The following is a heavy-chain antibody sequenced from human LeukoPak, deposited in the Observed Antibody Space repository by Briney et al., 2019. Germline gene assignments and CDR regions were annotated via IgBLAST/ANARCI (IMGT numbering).Heavy chain of an antibody. CDR1: GGSISSGGYY. CDR2: IYYSGST. CDR3: ARGLYSLAAADY. D-gene: IGHD6-13*01. V-gene: IGHV4-31*03. Sequence: SETLSHTCTVSGGSISSGGYYWSWIRQHPGKGLEWIGYIYYSGSTYYNPSLKSRVTISVDTSKNQFSLKLSSVTAADTAVYYCARGLYSLAAADYWGQGTLVTVSS. J-gene: IGHJ4*02.